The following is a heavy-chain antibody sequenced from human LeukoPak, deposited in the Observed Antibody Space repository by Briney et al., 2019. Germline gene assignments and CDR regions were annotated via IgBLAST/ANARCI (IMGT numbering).Heavy chain of an antibody. D-gene: IGHD3-3*01. Sequence: GASVKVSCKASGYTFTGYYMHWVRQAPRQGLEWMGWINPNSGGTNYAQKFQGRVTMTRDAFISTAYMELSRLRSDDTAVYYCARDLGPKYYDFWSGYLVYWGQGTLVTVSS. J-gene: IGHJ4*02. V-gene: IGHV1-2*02. CDR2: INPNSGGT. CDR3: ARDLGPKYYDFWSGYLVY. CDR1: GYTFTGYY.